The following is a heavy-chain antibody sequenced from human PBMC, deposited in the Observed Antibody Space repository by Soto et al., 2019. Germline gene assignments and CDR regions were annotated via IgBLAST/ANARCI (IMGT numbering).Heavy chain of an antibody. V-gene: IGHV3-33*01. Sequence: GGSLRLSCAASGFTFSSYGMHWVRQAPGKGLEWVAVIWYDGSNKYYADSVKGRFTISRDNSKNTLYLQMNSLRAEDTAVYYCAREGQTARAFDIWGQGTMVTVSS. J-gene: IGHJ3*02. D-gene: IGHD5-18*01. CDR3: AREGQTARAFDI. CDR1: GFTFSSYG. CDR2: IWYDGSNK.